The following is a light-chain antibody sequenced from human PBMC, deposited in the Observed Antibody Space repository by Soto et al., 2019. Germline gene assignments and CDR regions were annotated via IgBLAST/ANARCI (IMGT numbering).Light chain of an antibody. J-gene: IGKJ1*01. V-gene: IGKV1-5*03. CDR1: QSISSW. Sequence: DIQMTQSPSTLSASVGDRVTITCRASQSISSWLAWYQQKPGKAPKLLIYKASSLESGVPSRFIGSGSGTEFTLTISSLQPADFATYYCQQYNSYPRKFGQGTKVQCK. CDR3: QQYNSYPRK. CDR2: KAS.